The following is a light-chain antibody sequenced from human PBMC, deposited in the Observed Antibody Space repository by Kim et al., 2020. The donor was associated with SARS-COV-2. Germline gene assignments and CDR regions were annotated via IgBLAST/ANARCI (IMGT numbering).Light chain of an antibody. Sequence: DTQMTQSPSSLSASVGDRVNITCRASQDIRNSLAWYQHKPGKAPKLLVYAASALQSGVPSRFSGSGSGTDFALRISSLQPEDVATYFCQEYKSARWTFGQGTKVDIK. V-gene: IGKV1-27*01. CDR3: QEYKSARWT. CDR2: AAS. J-gene: IGKJ1*01. CDR1: QDIRNS.